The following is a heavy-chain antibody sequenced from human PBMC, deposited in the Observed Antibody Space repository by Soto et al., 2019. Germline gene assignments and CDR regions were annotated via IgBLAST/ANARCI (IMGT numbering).Heavy chain of an antibody. CDR1: CRSIISYN. V-gene: IGHV4-59*01. D-gene: IGHD6-13*01. CDR3: AREERDGSSWPNDAFDI. CDR2: IYYSGST. Sequence: PSETLTLICAVFCRSIISYNWSWIWHPPGKGLEWIGYIYYSGSTNYNPSLKSRVTISVDTSKNQFSLKLSSVTAADTAVYYCAREERDGSSWPNDAFDIWGQGTMVT. J-gene: IGHJ3*02.